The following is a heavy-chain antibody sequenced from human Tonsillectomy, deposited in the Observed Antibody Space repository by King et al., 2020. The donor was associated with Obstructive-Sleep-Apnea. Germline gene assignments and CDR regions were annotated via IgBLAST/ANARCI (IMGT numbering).Heavy chain of an antibody. CDR2: TSHDGSTQ. CDR3: VKDYSSYDLYYGMDV. Sequence: QVQLVESGGGVVQPGRSLRLSCAASGFTFRSYGMHWVRQAQGRGLEWVAVTSHDGSTQYSADSVKGRFTISRDNSKSTLYLQMNSLRAEDTAVYYCVKDYSSYDLYYGMDVWGQGTTVTVSS. CDR1: GFTFRSYG. J-gene: IGHJ6*02. V-gene: IGHV3-30*18. D-gene: IGHD2-2*01.